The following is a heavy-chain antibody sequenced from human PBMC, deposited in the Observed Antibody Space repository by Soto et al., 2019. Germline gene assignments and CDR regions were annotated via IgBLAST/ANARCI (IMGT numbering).Heavy chain of an antibody. CDR2: IYPGDSDT. J-gene: IGHJ6*02. CDR1: GYSFTSYW. CDR3: ASTTTNYYDSSGYPRCYYYYGMDV. D-gene: IGHD3-22*01. V-gene: IGHV5-51*01. Sequence: GESLKISCKGSGYSFTSYWIGWVRQMPGKGLEWMGIIYPGDSDTRYSPSFQGQVTISADKSISTAYLQWSSLKASDTAMYYCASTTTNYYDSSGYPRCYYYYGMDVWGQGTTVTVSS.